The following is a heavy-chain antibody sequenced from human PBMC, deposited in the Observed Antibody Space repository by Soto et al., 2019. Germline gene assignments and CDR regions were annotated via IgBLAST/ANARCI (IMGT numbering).Heavy chain of an antibody. Sequence: SVKVSCKALGNTFTYRYLHWVRQAPGQALEWMGWITPFSGDVHYAQKFQERVTITRDRSINTAYMRMSSLRPEDTAMYYCASGGAGSGPFTWELPDHWGQGTLVTVSS. CDR1: GNTFTYRY. J-gene: IGHJ4*02. D-gene: IGHD1-26*01. CDR3: ASGGAGSGPFTWELPDH. CDR2: ITPFSGDV. V-gene: IGHV1-45*02.